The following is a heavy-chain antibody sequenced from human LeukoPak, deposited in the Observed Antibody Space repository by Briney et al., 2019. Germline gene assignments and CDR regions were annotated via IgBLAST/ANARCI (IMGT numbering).Heavy chain of an antibody. CDR3: VRGYSGHD. J-gene: IGHJ4*02. CDR2: VSVSGENT. V-gene: IGHV3-23*01. CDR1: GFAFTSYA. Sequence: GGSLRLSCATSGFAFTSYAMCWVRQAPGKGLEWVSGVSVSGENTNYADSVKGRFTISRDNSKNTLSLQMTSLRADDTAVYYCVRGYSGHDWGQGTLVIVSS. D-gene: IGHD5-12*01.